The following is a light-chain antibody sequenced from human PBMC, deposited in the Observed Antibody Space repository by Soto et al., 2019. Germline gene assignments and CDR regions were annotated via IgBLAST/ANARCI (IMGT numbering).Light chain of an antibody. CDR3: QQSYSTRLT. J-gene: IGKJ4*01. CDR1: QSISSY. V-gene: IGKV1-39*01. Sequence: DIQITQSPSSLSASVGERVAIACRASQSISSYLNWYQQKPGKAPKLLIYAASSLQSGVPSRFSGSGSGTDFTLTISSLQPEDFATYYCQQSYSTRLTFGGGTKVDIK. CDR2: AAS.